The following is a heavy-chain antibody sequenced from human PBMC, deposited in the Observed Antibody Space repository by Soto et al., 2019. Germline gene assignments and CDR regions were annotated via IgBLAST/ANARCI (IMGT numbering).Heavy chain of an antibody. CDR3: ARASVSGRRFDY. CDR1: GYTFSSYY. Sequence: GXSVKVSCNATGYTFSSYYMHWVRQAPGQGLEWMGIINTSGGSTTYAQKFQGRVTMTRDTSTSTVYMELSRMTSEDTAVYYCARASVSGRRFDYWGEGTLVTVSS. CDR2: INTSGGST. V-gene: IGHV1-46*03. D-gene: IGHD6-19*01. J-gene: IGHJ4*02.